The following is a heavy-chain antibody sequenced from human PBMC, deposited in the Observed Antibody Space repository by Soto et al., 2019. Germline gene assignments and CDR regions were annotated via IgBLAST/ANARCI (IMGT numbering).Heavy chain of an antibody. V-gene: IGHV4-39*01. D-gene: IGHD2-15*01. J-gene: IGHJ5*02. Sequence: TSETLSLTCTVSGGSISSSSYYWGWIRQPPGKGLEWIGSIYYSGSTYYNPSLKSRVTISVDTSKNQFSLKLSSVTAADTAVYYCARSQPIVVVVAATEYNWFDPWGQGTLVTVSS. CDR3: ARSQPIVVVVAATEYNWFDP. CDR2: IYYSGST. CDR1: GGSISSSSYY.